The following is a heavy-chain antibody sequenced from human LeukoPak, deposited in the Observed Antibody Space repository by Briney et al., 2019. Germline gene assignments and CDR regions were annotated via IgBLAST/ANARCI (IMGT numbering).Heavy chain of an antibody. CDR2: IKQDGSEK. Sequence: GGSLRLSCAASGFTFRNYVIHWVRQAPGKGLEWVANIKQDGSEKYYVDSVKGRFTISRDNAKNSLYLQMNSLRAEDTAVYYCARRYFDYWGQGALVTVSS. CDR3: ARRYFDY. J-gene: IGHJ4*02. V-gene: IGHV3-7*03. CDR1: GFTFRNYV.